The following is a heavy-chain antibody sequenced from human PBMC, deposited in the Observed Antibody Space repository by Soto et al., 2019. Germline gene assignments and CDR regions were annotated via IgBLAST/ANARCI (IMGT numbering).Heavy chain of an antibody. CDR2: IIPILGIA. CDR1: GGTFSSYT. CDR3: ASRTNCSSTSCYGPGLYYFDY. Sequence: ASVKVSCKASGGTFSSYTISWVRQAPGQGLEWMGRIIPILGIANYAQKFQGRVTITADKSTSTAYMELSSLRSEDTAVYYCASRTNCSSTSCYGPGLYYFDYWGQGTLVTVSS. J-gene: IGHJ4*02. V-gene: IGHV1-69*02. D-gene: IGHD2-2*01.